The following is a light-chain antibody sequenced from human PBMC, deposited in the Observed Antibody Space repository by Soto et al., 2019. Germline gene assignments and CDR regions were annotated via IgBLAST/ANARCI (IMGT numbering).Light chain of an antibody. CDR2: DVT. J-gene: IGLJ3*02. CDR3: CSYTSSSTLV. CDR1: SSDIGGYNS. Sequence: QSALTQPASVSGSPGQSITISCTGTSSDIGGYNSVSWYQQHPDKAPKLMIYDVTNRPSGISNRFSGSKSGNTASLTVSGLQAEDEADYYCCSYTSSSTLVFGGGTKLTVL. V-gene: IGLV2-14*01.